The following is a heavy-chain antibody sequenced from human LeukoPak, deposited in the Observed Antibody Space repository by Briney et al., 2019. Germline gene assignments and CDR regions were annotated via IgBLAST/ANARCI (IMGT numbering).Heavy chain of an antibody. CDR3: AQTQQGYCSGAMGLVGMADY. Sequence: GGSLRLSCAASGFCLSTNTMNWVRQAPGKGLEWVSAISSSSVYIFYADSLKGRFTISRDNVENSLYLQLNSLRVEDTAVYYLAQTQQGYCSGAMGLVGMADYWGRGTLVTVSS. CDR1: GFCLSTNT. CDR2: ISSSSVYI. D-gene: IGHD2-15*01. V-gene: IGHV3-21*01. J-gene: IGHJ4*02.